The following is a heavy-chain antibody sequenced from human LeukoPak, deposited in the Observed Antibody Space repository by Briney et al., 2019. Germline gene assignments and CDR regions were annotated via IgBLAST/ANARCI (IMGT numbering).Heavy chain of an antibody. CDR3: AKDLRICPHKYDSSSHPFDY. CDR1: GFTFSTYD. CDR2: TCGGGRTP. V-gene: IGHV3-23*01. J-gene: IGHJ4*02. Sequence: GASLRLSCAASGFTFSTYDMNWVRQAPGKGLEWVAGTCGGGRTPYYADSVKGRFTISRDNSKNTLYLQMNSLRAEDTAVYYCAKDLRICPHKYDSSSHPFDYWGQGTLVTVSS. D-gene: IGHD6-6*01.